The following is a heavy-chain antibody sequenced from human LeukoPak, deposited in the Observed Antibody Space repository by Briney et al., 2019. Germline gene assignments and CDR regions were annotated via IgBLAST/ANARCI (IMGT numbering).Heavy chain of an antibody. Sequence: GRSLRLSCAVSGFTFSSYAMHRVRQAPGKGLEWVALISYDGSNKYYADSVKGRFTISRDNSKNTLSLQMNSLRAEDTAVYYCARAPSASTIITGGFYYWGQGTLVTVSS. V-gene: IGHV3-30-3*01. CDR1: GFTFSSYA. D-gene: IGHD4-11*01. CDR3: ARAPSASTIITGGFYY. J-gene: IGHJ4*02. CDR2: ISYDGSNK.